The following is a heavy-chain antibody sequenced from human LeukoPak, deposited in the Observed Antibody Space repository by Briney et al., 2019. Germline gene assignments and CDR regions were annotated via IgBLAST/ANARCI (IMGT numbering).Heavy chain of an antibody. Sequence: SETLSLTCTVSGGSISSSSYSWDWIRQPPGKGLEWIGYIYYSGSTNYNPSLKSRVTISVDTSKNQFSLKLSSVTAADTAVYYCARDFDSSGSNWFDPWGQGTLVTVSS. D-gene: IGHD3-22*01. CDR3: ARDFDSSGSNWFDP. V-gene: IGHV4-61*01. CDR1: GGSISSSSYS. J-gene: IGHJ5*02. CDR2: IYYSGST.